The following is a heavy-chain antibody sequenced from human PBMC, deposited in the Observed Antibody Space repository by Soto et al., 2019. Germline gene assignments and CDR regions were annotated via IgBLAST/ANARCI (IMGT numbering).Heavy chain of an antibody. Sequence: PGGSLRLSCAASGFTFSSYAMSWVRQAPGKGLEWVSAISGSGGSTYYADSAKGRFTISRDNSKNTLYLQMNSLRAEDTAVYYCAKDYSGSYWIGNNYYFDYWGQGTLVTVSS. V-gene: IGHV3-23*01. D-gene: IGHD1-26*01. J-gene: IGHJ4*02. CDR3: AKDYSGSYWIGNNYYFDY. CDR2: ISGSGGST. CDR1: GFTFSSYA.